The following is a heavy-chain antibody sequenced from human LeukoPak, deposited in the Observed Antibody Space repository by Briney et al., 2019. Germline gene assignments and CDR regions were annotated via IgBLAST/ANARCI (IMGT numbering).Heavy chain of an antibody. D-gene: IGHD3-10*01. CDR2: IIPIFGTA. J-gene: IGHJ6*02. CDR3: ARLPPIGLYYYGMDV. Sequence: SVKVSCKASGYTFTGYYLYWVRQAPGQGLEWMGGIIPIFGTANYAQKFQGRVTITADESTSAAYMELSSLRSEDTAVYYCARLPPIGLYYYGMDVWGQGTTVTVSS. V-gene: IGHV1-69*13. CDR1: GYTFTGYY.